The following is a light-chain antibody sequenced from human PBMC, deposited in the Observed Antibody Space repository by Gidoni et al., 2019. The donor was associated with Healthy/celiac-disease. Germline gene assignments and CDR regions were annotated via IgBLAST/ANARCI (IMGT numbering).Light chain of an antibody. Sequence: DIRMTQSPSTFSASVGDRVTITCRASQGISSCLAWYQQKPGKAPKLLIYTASSLQSGVPSRFSGSGSGTDFTLTISSLQPDDFATYYCQQYSSYSWAFGQGTKVEIK. CDR3: QQYSSYSWA. CDR2: TAS. J-gene: IGKJ1*01. V-gene: IGKV1-5*01. CDR1: QGISSC.